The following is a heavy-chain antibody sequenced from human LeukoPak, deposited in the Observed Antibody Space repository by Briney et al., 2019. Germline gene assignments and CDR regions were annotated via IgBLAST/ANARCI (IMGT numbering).Heavy chain of an antibody. D-gene: IGHD2-8*01. Sequence: SVKVSCKASGGTFNYYTINWVRQAPGQGLEWMGRIVPMFGIPDYAQKFQGRVTLTTDKSTSTAYMELSSLRSEDTAMYYCAIMGGSTTRAVDYWAQGTLVTVSS. CDR2: IVPMFGIP. CDR1: GGTFNYYT. V-gene: IGHV1-69*02. CDR3: AIMGGSTTRAVDY. J-gene: IGHJ4*02.